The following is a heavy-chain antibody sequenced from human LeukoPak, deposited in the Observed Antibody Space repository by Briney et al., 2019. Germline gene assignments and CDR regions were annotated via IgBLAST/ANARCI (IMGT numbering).Heavy chain of an antibody. J-gene: IGHJ4*02. CDR3: ARTTVTVSHFDY. V-gene: IGHV4-59*08. CDR2: IYDSGST. Sequence: SETLSLTCTVSGGSMSSYYWSWIRQPPGKGLEWIGHIYDSGSTNHNPSLKSRVTISVDTSKNQFSLKLSSVTAADTAVYYCARTTVTVSHFDYWGQGTLVTVSS. D-gene: IGHD4-17*01. CDR1: GGSMSSYY.